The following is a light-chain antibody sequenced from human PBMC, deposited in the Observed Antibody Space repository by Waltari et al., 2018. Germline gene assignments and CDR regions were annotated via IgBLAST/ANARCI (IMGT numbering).Light chain of an antibody. V-gene: IGLV1-47*01. CDR1: NSNIGSNY. CDR2: MDN. CDR3: AAWDDRLSGQL. J-gene: IGLJ2*01. Sequence: QSVETQPPSASGTPGQRVTISCSGSNSNIGSNYVYWYQQPPGKAPKLLIYMDNQRPSGVPDRFSASKSGTTASLAISGLRSEDEAGYYCAAWDDRLSGQLFGGGTNLAVL.